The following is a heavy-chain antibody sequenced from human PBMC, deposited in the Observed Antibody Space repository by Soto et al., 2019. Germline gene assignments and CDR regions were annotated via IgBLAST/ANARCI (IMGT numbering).Heavy chain of an antibody. CDR1: GGSFSGYY. Sequence: QVQLQQWGAGLLKPSETLSLTCAVYGGSFSGYYWTWIRQPPGKGLEWIGEINHSGSTNCNPSLKSRVTIAVDPSKNQFPLKLGSVTAADTAVYYCARASTNRGYSYGPDYWGQGTLVTVSS. CDR3: ARASTNRGYSYGPDY. V-gene: IGHV4-34*01. D-gene: IGHD5-18*01. J-gene: IGHJ4*02. CDR2: INHSGST.